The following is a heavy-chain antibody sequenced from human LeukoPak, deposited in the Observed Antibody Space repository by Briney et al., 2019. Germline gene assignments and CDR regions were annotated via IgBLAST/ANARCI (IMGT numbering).Heavy chain of an antibody. CDR1: GFTFSSYW. J-gene: IGHJ6*02. Sequence: PGGSLRLSCAASGFTFSSYWMSWVRQAPGKGLEWVANIKQDGSEKYYVDSVKGRFTISRDNAKNSLYLQMNSLRAEDTAVYYCARDAAYSNYPGLVSFDYYGMDVWGQGTTVTVSS. V-gene: IGHV3-7*03. CDR3: ARDAAYSNYPGLVSFDYYGMDV. D-gene: IGHD4-11*01. CDR2: IKQDGSEK.